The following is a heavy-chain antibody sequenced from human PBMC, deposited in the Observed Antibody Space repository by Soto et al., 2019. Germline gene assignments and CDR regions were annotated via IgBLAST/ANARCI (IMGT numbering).Heavy chain of an antibody. CDR1: GGTFRNYP. J-gene: IGHJ4*02. V-gene: IGHV1-69*02. CDR2: IFPLTDIP. CDR3: ARGPLVVLNYFES. Sequence: QVQLVQSGAEVKKPGSSVKVSCKASGGTFRNYPINWVRQAPGQGLEWMGSIFPLTDIPDYAQNFQARLKXXXDXXTNTAYMELSSLTSDDTAMYFCARGPLVVLNYFESWGQGTLVTVSS.